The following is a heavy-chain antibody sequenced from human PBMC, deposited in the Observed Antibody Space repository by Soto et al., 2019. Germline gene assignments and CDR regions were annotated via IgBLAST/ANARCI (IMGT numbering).Heavy chain of an antibody. D-gene: IGHD2-15*01. Sequence: PGGSLRLSCAASGFTFSSYGMHWVRQAPGKGLEWVAVIWYDGSNKYYADSVKGRFTISRDNSKNTLYLQMNSLRAEDTAVYYCARAHCSGGSCYKSAYYGMDVWGQGTTVTVSS. CDR3: ARAHCSGGSCYKSAYYGMDV. V-gene: IGHV3-33*01. J-gene: IGHJ6*02. CDR2: IWYDGSNK. CDR1: GFTFSSYG.